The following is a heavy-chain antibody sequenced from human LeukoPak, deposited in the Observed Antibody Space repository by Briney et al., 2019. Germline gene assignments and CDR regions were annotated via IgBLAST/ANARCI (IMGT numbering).Heavy chain of an antibody. CDR2: INPNSGGT. D-gene: IGHD2-15*01. V-gene: IGHV1-2*02. J-gene: IGHJ4*02. CDR1: GYTFTGYY. Sequence: ASVKVSCKASGYTFTGYYMHWVRQAPGQGLEWMGWINPNSGGTNYAQKFQGRVTMTRDTSISTAYMELSRLRSDDTAVYYCARSRRGVAATHFWVYGGRGTLVTVS. CDR3: ARSRRGVAATHFWVY.